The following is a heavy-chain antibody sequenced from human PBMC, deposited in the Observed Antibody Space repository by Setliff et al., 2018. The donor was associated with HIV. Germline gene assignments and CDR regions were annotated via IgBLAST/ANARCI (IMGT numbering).Heavy chain of an antibody. V-gene: IGHV4-59*11. CDR2: IYYSGST. CDR3: AREDASGNHAFDF. CDR1: GGSISGHY. J-gene: IGHJ3*01. Sequence: SETLPLTCTVSGGSISGHYWSWIRQPPGMGLEWVGYIYYSGSTYSNPSLMSRATMSVDTSKNQFSLELRSVTVADTAVYFCAREDASGNHAFDFWGQGKMVT. D-gene: IGHD2-2*01.